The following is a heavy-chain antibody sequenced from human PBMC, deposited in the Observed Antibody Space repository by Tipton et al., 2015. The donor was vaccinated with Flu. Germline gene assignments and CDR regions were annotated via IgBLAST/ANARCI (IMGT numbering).Heavy chain of an antibody. J-gene: IGHJ5*02. CDR3: ARDRSSSSGWFDL. CDR1: GGSISSYF. CDR2: IYPSGDT. V-gene: IGHV4-4*07. D-gene: IGHD6-6*01. Sequence: GLVKPSETLSLTCTVSGGSISSYFWSWIRQPAGKGLEWIGRIYPSGDTIYNPSLKSRVTMSLDTSKKHFSLRLSSVTAADTAVYYCARDRSSSSGWFDLWGQGTLVTVSS.